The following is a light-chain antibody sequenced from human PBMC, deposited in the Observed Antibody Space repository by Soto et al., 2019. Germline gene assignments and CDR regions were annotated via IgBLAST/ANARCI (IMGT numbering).Light chain of an antibody. CDR2: GAS. CDR1: QSVSSN. Sequence: EIVMTQSPATLSVSPGERATLSCRASQSVSSNLAWYRQKPGQAPRLLIYGASTRATGIPARFSGSGSGTEFTLTAGSLQSEDFAGYYCQQYSNLAYTVGQGTKLEI. J-gene: IGKJ2*01. V-gene: IGKV3-15*01. CDR3: QQYSNLAYT.